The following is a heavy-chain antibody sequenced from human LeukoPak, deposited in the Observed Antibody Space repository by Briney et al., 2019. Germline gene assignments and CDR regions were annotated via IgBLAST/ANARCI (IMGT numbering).Heavy chain of an antibody. CDR1: GYSFTSYW. J-gene: IGHJ6*03. CDR2: IYPGDSDT. D-gene: IGHD6-13*01. CDR3: ARRVAAAGTKHWGYYYYYMDV. V-gene: IGHV5-51*01. Sequence: GESLKISCKGSGYSFTSYWIGWVRQMPGKGLEWMGIIYPGDSDTRYSPSFQGQVTISADKSISTAYLQWSSLKASDTAMNYCARRVAAAGTKHWGYYYYYMDVWGKGTTVTVSS.